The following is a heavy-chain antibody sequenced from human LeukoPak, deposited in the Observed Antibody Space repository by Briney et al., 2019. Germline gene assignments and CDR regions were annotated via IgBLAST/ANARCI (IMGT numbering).Heavy chain of an antibody. V-gene: IGHV4-34*01. J-gene: IGHJ2*01. CDR3: ARHPGTSGYQYWYFDL. D-gene: IGHD5-12*01. CDR2: INHSGST. Sequence: PSETLSLTCAVYGGSFSGYYWSWIRQPPGKGLEWIGEINHSGSTNYNPSLKSRVTISVDTSKNQFSLKLSSVTAADMAVYYCARHPGTSGYQYWYFDLWGRGTLVTVSS. CDR1: GGSFSGYY.